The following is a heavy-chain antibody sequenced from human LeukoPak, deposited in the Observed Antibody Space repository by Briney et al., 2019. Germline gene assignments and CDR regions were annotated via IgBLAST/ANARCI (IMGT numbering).Heavy chain of an antibody. Sequence: GGSRRLSCAASGFSFSNYWMHWVRQAPGKGLVWVSRINSDGSSTTYADSMKGRFTISRDNAKNTLYLQMNSLRAEDTAVYYCARDGVEFYNWFDPWGQGTLVTVSS. CDR3: ARDGVEFYNWFDP. J-gene: IGHJ5*02. CDR2: INSDGSST. D-gene: IGHD2-21*01. CDR1: GFSFSNYW. V-gene: IGHV3-74*01.